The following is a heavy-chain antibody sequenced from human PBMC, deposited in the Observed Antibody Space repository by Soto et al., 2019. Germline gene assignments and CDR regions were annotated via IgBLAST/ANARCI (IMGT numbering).Heavy chain of an antibody. CDR3: ARDGYNGNPGYYFDY. CDR1: GGTFSSYA. J-gene: IGHJ4*02. D-gene: IGHD1-20*01. V-gene: IGHV1-69*13. Sequence: SVKVSCKASGGTFSSYAISWVRQAPGQGLEWMGGIIPIFGTANYAQKFQGRVTITADESTSTAYMELSSLRSEDTAVYYCARDGYNGNPGYYFDYWGQGTLVTVSS. CDR2: IIPIFGTA.